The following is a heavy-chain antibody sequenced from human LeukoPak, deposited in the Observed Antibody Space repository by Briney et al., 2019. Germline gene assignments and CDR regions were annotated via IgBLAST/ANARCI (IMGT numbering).Heavy chain of an antibody. D-gene: IGHD2-2*01. V-gene: IGHV3-21*01. CDR3: ARDIVVVPAALGVRAFDI. CDR2: ISSSSYI. Sequence: GGSLRLSCAASGFTFSSYSMNWVRQAPGKGLEWVSSISSSSYIYYADSVKGRFTISRDNAKNSLYLQMNSLRAEDTAVYYCARDIVVVPAALGVRAFDIWGQGTMVTVSS. J-gene: IGHJ3*02. CDR1: GFTFSSYS.